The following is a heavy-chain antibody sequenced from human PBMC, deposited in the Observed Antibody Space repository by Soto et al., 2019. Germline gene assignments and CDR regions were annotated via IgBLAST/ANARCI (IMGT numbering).Heavy chain of an antibody. D-gene: IGHD3-22*01. CDR2: ISGYIGNT. J-gene: IGHJ3*02. CDR3: ARVFENYYDSSGPHAFDT. V-gene: IGHV1-18*04. CDR1: GYTFTSYG. Sequence: ASVKVSCKASGYTFTSYGISWVRQAPGQGLEWMGWISGYIGNTKYAQNLQGRVTMTTDTPTTTAYMELRSLRFDDTAVYYCARVFENYYDSSGPHAFDTWGQGTMVTVSS.